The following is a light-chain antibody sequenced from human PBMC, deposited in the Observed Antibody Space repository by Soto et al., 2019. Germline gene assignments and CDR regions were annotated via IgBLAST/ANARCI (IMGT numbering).Light chain of an antibody. Sequence: QSVLTQPASVSGSPGQSITISCTGTRSDVGSYNLVSWYQQHPGKAPKLMIYEGSKRPSGVSNRFSGSKSGNTASLTISGLQAEDEADYYCCSYAGSSTFYVFGTGTKVTVL. CDR3: CSYAGSSTFYV. V-gene: IGLV2-23*01. CDR2: EGS. CDR1: RSDVGSYNL. J-gene: IGLJ1*01.